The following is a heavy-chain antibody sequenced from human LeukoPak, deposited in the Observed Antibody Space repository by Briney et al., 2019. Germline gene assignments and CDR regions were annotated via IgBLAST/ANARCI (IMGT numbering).Heavy chain of an antibody. CDR3: ARGGDYGDYVGFAY. Sequence: GASVKVSCKASGYTYTSYDINWVRQATGQGLEWMGWMNPNSGNTGYAQKFQGRVTMTRNTSISTAYMELSSLRSEDTAVYYCARGGDYGDYVGFAYWGQGTLVTVSS. D-gene: IGHD4-17*01. CDR1: GYTYTSYD. J-gene: IGHJ4*02. CDR2: MNPNSGNT. V-gene: IGHV1-8*01.